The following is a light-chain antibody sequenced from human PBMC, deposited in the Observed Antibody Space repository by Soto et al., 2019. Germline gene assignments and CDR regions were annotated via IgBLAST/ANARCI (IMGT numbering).Light chain of an antibody. CDR3: KQRSNRLGT. V-gene: IGKV3-11*01. J-gene: IGKJ1*01. CDR2: DAS. Sequence: EIVLTQSPATLSLSPGERATLSCRASQSVSIYLAWYQQKPGQAPRLLIYDASNRATRIPARFSGSVSGTEFTLTISSLEPEDFAVYHCKQRSNRLGTFGQGTKVEIK. CDR1: QSVSIY.